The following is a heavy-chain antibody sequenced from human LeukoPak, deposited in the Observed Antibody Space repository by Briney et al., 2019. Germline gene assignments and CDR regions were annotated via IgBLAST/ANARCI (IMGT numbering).Heavy chain of an antibody. Sequence: SETLSLTCTVSGGPISSYYWSWIRQPPGKGLEWIGYIYYSGSTNYNPSLKSRATISVDTSKNQFSLKLSSVTAADTAVYYCATTYSGSYLSFDPWGQGTLVTVSS. V-gene: IGHV4-59*08. CDR2: IYYSGST. J-gene: IGHJ5*02. D-gene: IGHD1-26*01. CDR1: GGPISSYY. CDR3: ATTYSGSYLSFDP.